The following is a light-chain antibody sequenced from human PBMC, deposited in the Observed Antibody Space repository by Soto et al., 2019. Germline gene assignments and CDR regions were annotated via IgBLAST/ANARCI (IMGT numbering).Light chain of an antibody. J-gene: IGKJ4*01. CDR2: GAS. CDR3: QQHNNWPLT. V-gene: IGKV3-15*01. Sequence: EIVMTQSPATLSVSPGERATLSCRASQSVSSNLAWYQQKPGQAPRLLVYGASTRATGIPARFSGSGSGTQFTLTISSLQSEDFAVYYCQQHNNWPLTFGGGTKVKIK. CDR1: QSVSSN.